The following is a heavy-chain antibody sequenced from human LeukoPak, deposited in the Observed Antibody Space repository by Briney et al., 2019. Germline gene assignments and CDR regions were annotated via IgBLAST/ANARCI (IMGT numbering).Heavy chain of an antibody. V-gene: IGHV4-38-2*01. D-gene: IGHD2/OR15-2a*01. CDR3: ARNSTSGFFDY. J-gene: IGHJ4*02. CDR2: IYNSAST. CDR1: GYSITNGDY. Sequence: SETLSLTCVVSGYSITNGDYWDWIRQSPGKGLEWIGSIYNSASTHYNPSLKSRVTILVDTSKNEFSLKMTSVTAADTAMYYCARNSTSGFFDYWGQGTLATVSS.